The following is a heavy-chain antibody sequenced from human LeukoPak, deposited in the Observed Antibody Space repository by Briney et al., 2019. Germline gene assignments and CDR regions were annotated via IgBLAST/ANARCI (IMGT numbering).Heavy chain of an antibody. CDR3: ARDLTVTSTCWFDL. CDR2: ITGSSTYI. V-gene: IGHV3-21*01. CDR1: GFTFSSYT. Sequence: GGSLRLSCAVSGFTFSSYTMNWVRQAPGKGLEWVSSITGSSTYIYYADSVKGRFTISRDNAKNSLYLQMYNLGAEDTAVYYCARDLTVTSTCWFDLWGQGTLVTVSS. J-gene: IGHJ5*02. D-gene: IGHD4-11*01.